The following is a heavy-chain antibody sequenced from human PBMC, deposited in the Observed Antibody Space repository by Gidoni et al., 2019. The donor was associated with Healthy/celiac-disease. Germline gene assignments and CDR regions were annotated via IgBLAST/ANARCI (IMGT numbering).Heavy chain of an antibody. J-gene: IGHJ4*02. CDR2: TYYRSKWYN. CDR1: GDSVSSHSAA. CDR3: VRSFIITGWSLFDD. V-gene: IGHV6-1*01. D-gene: IGHD6-19*01. Sequence: QVQLQQSGPGLVKPSQTLSLTCAISGDSVSSHSAAWNWIRQSPSRGLEWLGRTYYRSKWYNDYAVSVKSRVTINPDTSKNQFSLQLSSGTPEDTAVYYCVRSFIITGWSLFDDWGQGTLVTVSS.